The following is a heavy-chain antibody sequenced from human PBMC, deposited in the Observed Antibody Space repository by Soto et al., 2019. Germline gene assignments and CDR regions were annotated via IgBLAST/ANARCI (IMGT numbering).Heavy chain of an antibody. J-gene: IGHJ4*02. V-gene: IGHV3-23*01. Sequence: GGSLRLSCAASGFTFSSYAMSWVRQAPGKGLEWVSAISGSGGSTYYADSVKGRFTISRDNSKNTLYLQMNSLRAEDTAVYYCANMDSSSSSFDYWGQGTLVTVSS. D-gene: IGHD6-6*01. CDR1: GFTFSSYA. CDR3: ANMDSSSSSFDY. CDR2: ISGSGGST.